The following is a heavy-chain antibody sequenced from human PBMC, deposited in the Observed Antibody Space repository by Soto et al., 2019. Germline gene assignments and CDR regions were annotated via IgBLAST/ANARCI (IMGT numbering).Heavy chain of an antibody. D-gene: IGHD3-10*01. J-gene: IGHJ4*02. CDR3: ARGRASGSYYLLDY. CDR2: INPNSGNI. CDR1: GDTFTTYD. V-gene: IGHV1-8*01. Sequence: ASVNVYWKASGDTFTTYDINWVRQATGHGLEWMGWINPNSGNIGYAQRFQGRVTMTRDTAIRTAYMEVSSLRSDDTAVYYCARGRASGSYYLLDYWGQGTLVTVSS.